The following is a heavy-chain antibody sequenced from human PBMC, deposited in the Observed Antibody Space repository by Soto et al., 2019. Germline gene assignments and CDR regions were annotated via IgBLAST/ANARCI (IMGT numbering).Heavy chain of an antibody. Sequence: QLQLQESGPGLVKPSETLSLTCAVSGGSISSSSDYWGWIRQPPGKGLEWFGSIYNSGTTYYNPSLKSRVTISVDTSKNQFSLKLSSVTAADTAVYYCARQPGAYDSSAYYYVLDYWGQGTLVTVSS. CDR2: IYNSGTT. V-gene: IGHV4-39*01. D-gene: IGHD3-22*01. J-gene: IGHJ4*02. CDR3: ARQPGAYDSSAYYYVLDY. CDR1: GGSISSSSDY.